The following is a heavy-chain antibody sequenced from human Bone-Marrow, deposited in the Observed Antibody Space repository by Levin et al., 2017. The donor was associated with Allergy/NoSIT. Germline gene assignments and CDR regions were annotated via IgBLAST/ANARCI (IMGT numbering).Heavy chain of an antibody. J-gene: IGHJ3*01. CDR2: FVPKFGPT. Sequence: KISCKTSGATFDTYTFTWVRQAPGQGLEWMGGFVPKFGPTNYAQKFRARVTFTADNSTATLYMHLSGLTSADTAVYYCARASVAINSHAALHLWGPGTMVTVS. D-gene: IGHD1-1*01. CDR1: GATFDTYT. V-gene: IGHV1-69*06. CDR3: ARASVAINSHAALHL.